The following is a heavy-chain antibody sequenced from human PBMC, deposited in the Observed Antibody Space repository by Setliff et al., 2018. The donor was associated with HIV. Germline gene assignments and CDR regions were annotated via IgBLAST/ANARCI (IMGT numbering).Heavy chain of an antibody. J-gene: IGHJ4*02. CDR3: ARLTTTYYYDSSAYYHPV. CDR2: INHSGST. D-gene: IGHD3-22*01. V-gene: IGHV4-34*01. Sequence: SETLSLTCAVYGGSFSGYFWSWIRQPPGQGLEWIGEINHSGSTNYNPSLKSRVTISEDTSKNQFSLKLSSVTAADTAVFYCARLTTTYYYDSSAYYHPVWGQGTLVTVYS. CDR1: GGSFSGYF.